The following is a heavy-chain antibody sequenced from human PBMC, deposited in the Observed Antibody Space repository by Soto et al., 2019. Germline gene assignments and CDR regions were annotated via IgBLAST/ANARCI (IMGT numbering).Heavy chain of an antibody. J-gene: IGHJ2*01. CDR1: GGTFSSYA. CDR2: IIPIFGTA. D-gene: IGHD4-17*01. V-gene: IGHV1-69*12. Sequence: QVQLVQSGAEVKKPGSSVKVSCKASGGTFSSYAISWVRQAPGQGLEWMGGIIPIFGTANYAQKFQGRVTITADESTSTAYMELSSLRAEDTAVYYCARAYGGNLRRWGRYFDLWGRGTLVTVSS. CDR3: ARAYGGNLRRWGRYFDL.